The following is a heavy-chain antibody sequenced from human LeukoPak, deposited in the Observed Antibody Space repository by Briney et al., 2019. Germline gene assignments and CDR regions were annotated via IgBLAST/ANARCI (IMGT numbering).Heavy chain of an antibody. Sequence: PSQTLSLTCTVSGGSISSGDYYWSWIRQPPGKGLEWIGYIYYSGSTYYNPSLKSRVTMSVDTSKNQFSLKLSSVTAADTAVYYCARDERPDYGGNSYYFDYWGQGTLVTVSS. CDR1: GGSISSGDYY. CDR3: ARDERPDYGGNSYYFDY. D-gene: IGHD4-23*01. J-gene: IGHJ4*02. CDR2: IYYSGST. V-gene: IGHV4-30-4*01.